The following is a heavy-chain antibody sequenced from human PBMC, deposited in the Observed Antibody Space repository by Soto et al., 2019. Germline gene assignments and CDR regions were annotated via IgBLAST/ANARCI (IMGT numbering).Heavy chain of an antibody. V-gene: IGHV4-59*01. CDR1: GGSISSYY. CDR3: ARDPRGYYGSGSYYSWFDP. D-gene: IGHD3-10*01. Sequence: SETLSLTCTVSGGSISSYYWSWIRQPPGKGLEWIGHIYYSGSTNYNPSLKSRVTISVDTSKNQFSLKLSSVTAADTAVYYCARDPRGYYGSGSYYSWFDPWGQGTLVTVSS. CDR2: IYYSGST. J-gene: IGHJ5*02.